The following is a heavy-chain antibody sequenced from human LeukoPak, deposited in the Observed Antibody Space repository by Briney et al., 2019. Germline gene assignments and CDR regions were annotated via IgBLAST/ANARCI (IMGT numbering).Heavy chain of an antibody. CDR2: IKQDGSEK. Sequence: GGSLRLSCAASGFTFSSYWMSWVRQAPGKGLEWVANIKQDGSEKYYVDSVKGRFTISRDNAKNSLYLQMNSLRAEDTAVYYCARGWAYYDSSGYYHYWGQGTLVTVSS. CDR1: GFTFSSYW. V-gene: IGHV3-7*03. D-gene: IGHD3-22*01. CDR3: ARGWAYYDSSGYYHY. J-gene: IGHJ4*02.